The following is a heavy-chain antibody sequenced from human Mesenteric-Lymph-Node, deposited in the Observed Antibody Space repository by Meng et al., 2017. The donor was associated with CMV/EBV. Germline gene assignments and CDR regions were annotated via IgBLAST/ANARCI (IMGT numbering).Heavy chain of an antibody. CDR3: ARAANLGAIDY. V-gene: IGHV6-1*01. J-gene: IGHJ4*02. D-gene: IGHD1-26*01. CDR2: TYYRSTWST. Sequence: ARDSVSSDSATWTWIRQSASRGLEWLGRTYYRSTWSTDYALSVKSRVIINPDTSKTQFSLQFSSVTPEDTAVYYCARAANLGAIDYWGQGTLVTVSS. CDR1: RDSVSSDSAT.